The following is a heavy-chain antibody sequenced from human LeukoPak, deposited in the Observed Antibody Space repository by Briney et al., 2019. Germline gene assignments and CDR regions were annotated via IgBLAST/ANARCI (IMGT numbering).Heavy chain of an antibody. CDR2: ISGSGGST. V-gene: IGHV3-23*01. CDR1: GFTFDDYG. CDR3: AKDLAVAATLIDDY. J-gene: IGHJ4*02. Sequence: QPGGSLRLSCAASGFTFDDYGMSWVRQAPGKGLEWVSAISGSGGSTYYADSVKGRFTISRDNSKNTLYLQMNSLRAEDTAVYYCAKDLAVAATLIDDYWGQGTLVTVSS. D-gene: IGHD6-19*01.